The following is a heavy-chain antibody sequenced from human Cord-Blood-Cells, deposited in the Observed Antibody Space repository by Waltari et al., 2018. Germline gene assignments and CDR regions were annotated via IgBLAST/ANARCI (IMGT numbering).Heavy chain of an antibody. D-gene: IGHD1-26*01. CDR1: GYTFTHHY. Sequence: HLLQAGAGVTHPSASLKSSCNASGYTFTHHYLHRVRQSPGQGLEWMGCINPNRGGPKYAQTFQGWVTKTRATSSCTAYMVLRRLLSDEAAVYYCAIQDKAGSYDYWGQGTLVNVSS. V-gene: IGHV1-2*04. J-gene: IGHJ4*02. CDR2: INPNRGGP. CDR3: AIQDKAGSYDY.